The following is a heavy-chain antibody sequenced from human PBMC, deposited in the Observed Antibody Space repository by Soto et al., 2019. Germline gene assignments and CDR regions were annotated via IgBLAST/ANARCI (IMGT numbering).Heavy chain of an antibody. J-gene: IGHJ6*04. CDR3: AKASGRVATIGFSDV. V-gene: IGHV3-23*01. Sequence: EVQLLESGGGLVQPGGSLRLSCAASGFTFNNFAMNWVRQAPGKGLEWVSAVNNGGDSTYYADSVQGRFTISRDNSENTLYLQMNSLRADDTAVYCCAKASGRVATIGFSDVWGKGTTVTVSS. D-gene: IGHD5-12*01. CDR1: GFTFNNFA. CDR2: VNNGGDST.